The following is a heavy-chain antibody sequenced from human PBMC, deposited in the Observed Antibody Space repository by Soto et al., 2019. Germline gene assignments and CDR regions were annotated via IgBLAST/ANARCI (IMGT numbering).Heavy chain of an antibody. CDR3: ARGPLYYFDY. Sequence: EVQLVESGGGLVKPGGSLRLSCAASGFIFTSYTMNWVRRAPGKGLEWVSSISSSSTNIHYEDSVKGRFTISRDNAKKSLYLQMNSLRAEDTAVYYCARGPLYYFDYWGQGTLVTVSS. V-gene: IGHV3-21*02. CDR2: ISSSSTNI. J-gene: IGHJ4*02. CDR1: GFIFTSYT.